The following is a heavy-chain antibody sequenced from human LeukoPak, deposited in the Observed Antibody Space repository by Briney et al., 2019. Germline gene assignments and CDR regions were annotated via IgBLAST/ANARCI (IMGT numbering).Heavy chain of an antibody. CDR3: ARERTGELEHYDY. V-gene: IGHV1-18*01. CDR1: GYTFTIYS. D-gene: IGHD1/OR15-1a*01. CDR2: VSSYNGNT. Sequence: ASVTVSFKSSGYTFTIYSVSWVRQAPAQGLELLGCVSSYNGNTKYTQNLQVRVSFTTATSKSKAYMDLRMLRSDDTAVYYCARERTGELEHYDYWGQGTLVSVS. J-gene: IGHJ4*02.